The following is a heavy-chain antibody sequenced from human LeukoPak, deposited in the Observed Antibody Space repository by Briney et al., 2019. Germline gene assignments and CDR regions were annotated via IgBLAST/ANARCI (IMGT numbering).Heavy chain of an antibody. Sequence: GGSLRLSCAASGFIFSDYWMSWGRQAPGMGLEWVANIKQEGGEKYYVDSVKGRFTISRDNAKNSLYLQMNSLRAEDTAVYYCARDRLDFWGQGTLVTVSS. J-gene: IGHJ4*02. CDR3: ARDRLDF. CDR2: IKQEGGEK. V-gene: IGHV3-7*01. CDR1: GFIFSDYW.